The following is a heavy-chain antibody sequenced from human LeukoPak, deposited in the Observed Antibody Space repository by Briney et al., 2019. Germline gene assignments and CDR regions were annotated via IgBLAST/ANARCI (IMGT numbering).Heavy chain of an antibody. CDR3: ARTPPGVVTADYYFDY. Sequence: GGSLRLSCAASGFTFSSYSMNWVRQAPGKGLEWVSYISSSSSTIYYADSVKGRFTISRDNAKNSLYLQMNSLRAEDTAVYYCARTPPGVVTADYYFDYWGQGTLVTVSS. J-gene: IGHJ4*02. V-gene: IGHV3-48*04. CDR1: GFTFSSYS. D-gene: IGHD3-3*01. CDR2: ISSSSSTI.